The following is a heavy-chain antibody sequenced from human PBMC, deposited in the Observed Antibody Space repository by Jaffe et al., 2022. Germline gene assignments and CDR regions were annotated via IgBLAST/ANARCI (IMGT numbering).Heavy chain of an antibody. J-gene: IGHJ4*02. Sequence: QVQLQQWGAGLLKPSETLSLTCAVYGGSFSGYYWSWIRQPPGKGLEWIGEINHSGSTNYNPSLKSRVTISVDTSKNQFSLKLSSVTAADTAVYYCARLLRYFDWLSAGYYFDYWGQGTLVTVSS. CDR1: GGSFSGYY. V-gene: IGHV4-34*01. D-gene: IGHD3-9*01. CDR3: ARLLRYFDWLSAGYYFDY. CDR2: INHSGST.